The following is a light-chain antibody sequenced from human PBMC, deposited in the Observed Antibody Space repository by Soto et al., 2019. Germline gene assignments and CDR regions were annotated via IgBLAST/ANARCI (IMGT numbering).Light chain of an antibody. J-gene: IGLJ1*01. CDR1: SSDVGPYNY. V-gene: IGLV2-14*01. CDR2: EVS. CDR3: SSYRSSSNYV. Sequence: QSVLTQPASVSGSPGQSITFSCTGTSSDVGPYNYVSWYQHHPGKAPKLLIYEVSNRPSGVSNRFSGSKSGNTASLTISGLQAEDEADYYCSSYRSSSNYVFGTGTKLTVL.